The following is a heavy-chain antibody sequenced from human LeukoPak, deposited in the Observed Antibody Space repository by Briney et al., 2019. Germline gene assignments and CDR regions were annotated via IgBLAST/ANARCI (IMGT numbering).Heavy chain of an antibody. D-gene: IGHD2-2*01. CDR1: GFTVSSNY. J-gene: IGHJ3*02. V-gene: IGHV3-30-3*01. CDR3: ASAVVPAAWGAFDI. CDR2: ISYDGSNK. Sequence: GGSLRLSCAASGFTVSSNYMNWVRQAPGKGLEGVAVISYDGSNKYYADSVKGRFTISRDNSKNTLYLQMNSLRAEDTAVYYCASAVVPAAWGAFDIWGQGTMVTVSS.